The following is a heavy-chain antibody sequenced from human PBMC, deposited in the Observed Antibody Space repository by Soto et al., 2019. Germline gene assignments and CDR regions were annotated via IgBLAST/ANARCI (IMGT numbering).Heavy chain of an antibody. Sequence: SETLSLTCSVSGGSISSGYYYWSWIRQPPGKGLEWIGNIYYSGNTYYNPSLKSRLIISIDTSKNQFSLKLSSVTAADTAVYYCARDFTGYDGMDVWGQGTTVTVSS. CDR2: IYYSGNT. CDR3: ARDFTGYDGMDV. V-gene: IGHV4-30-4*02. D-gene: IGHD3-9*01. CDR1: GGSISSGYYY. J-gene: IGHJ6*02.